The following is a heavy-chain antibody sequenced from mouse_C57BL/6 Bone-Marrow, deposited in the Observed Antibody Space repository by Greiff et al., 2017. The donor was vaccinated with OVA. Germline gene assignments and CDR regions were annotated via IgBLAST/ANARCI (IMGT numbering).Heavy chain of an antibody. CDR3: ECSYGGYSWYFGV. V-gene: IGHV1-9*01. D-gene: IGHD2-3*01. J-gene: IGHJ1*03. Sequence: VKLQQSGAELIKPGASVKLSCKATGYTFTCYWIEWVKQRPGHGLEWIGEILPGSGSTNYNEKFKGKATFTADTSYNPAYMQLSILTPADSAIYFCECSYGGYSWYFGVWGTGTTVTVSS. CDR1: GYTFTCYW. CDR2: ILPGSGST.